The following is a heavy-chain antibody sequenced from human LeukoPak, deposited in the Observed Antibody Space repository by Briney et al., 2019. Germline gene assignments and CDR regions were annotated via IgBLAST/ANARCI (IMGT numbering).Heavy chain of an antibody. CDR1: GGSISDYY. Sequence: PSGTLSLTCTVSGGSISDYYWSWFRQPPGKGLEWIGYIYYSGSTSYNPSLRSRVTISIDTSANRFSLELNSVTTADTAVYFCAGGEQWLSFDYWGQGTLVTVSS. V-gene: IGHV4-59*01. D-gene: IGHD6-19*01. CDR2: IYYSGST. CDR3: AGGEQWLSFDY. J-gene: IGHJ4*02.